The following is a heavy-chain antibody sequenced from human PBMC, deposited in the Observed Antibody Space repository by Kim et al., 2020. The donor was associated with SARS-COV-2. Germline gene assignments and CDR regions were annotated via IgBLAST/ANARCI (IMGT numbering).Heavy chain of an antibody. J-gene: IGHJ6*01. D-gene: IGHD6-19*01. CDR3: VREGGYSGLSSGDY. CDR1: GFIFGRYT. Sequence: GGSLRLSCEASGFIFGRYTMNWVRQAPGKGLEWVSSLSSNSAYVYYADSLAGRLSISRDNARDTLFLQMDRLRAEDTGVYYCVREGGYSGLSSGDY. V-gene: IGHV3-21*03. CDR2: LSSNSAYV.